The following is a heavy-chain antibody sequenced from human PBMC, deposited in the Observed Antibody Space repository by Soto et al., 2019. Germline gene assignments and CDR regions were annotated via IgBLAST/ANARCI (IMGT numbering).Heavy chain of an antibody. J-gene: IGHJ4*02. CDR1: GFSFSSYW. D-gene: IGHD6-13*01. CDR2: VKEDGRDK. CDR3: AKLTAA. Sequence: GGSLRLSCAASGFSFSSYWMTWVRQAPGKGLEWVANVKEDGRDKDYVASVKGRFTISRDNANKSVALEMSSLRVEDTAVYYCAKLTAAWGQGTLVTVSS. V-gene: IGHV3-7*03.